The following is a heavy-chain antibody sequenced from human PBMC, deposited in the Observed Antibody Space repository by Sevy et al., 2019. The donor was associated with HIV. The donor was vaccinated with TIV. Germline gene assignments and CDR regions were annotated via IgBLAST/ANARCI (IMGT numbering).Heavy chain of an antibody. D-gene: IGHD1-7*01. CDR2: ISGISNYI. CDR3: VRGENWNYAGY. CDR1: GFTFSSNS. Sequence: GGSLRLSCAASGFTFSSNSMNWVRQAPGKGLEWVSSISGISNYIYYADSLKGRFTISRDNAKNSLYLEMNSLRVEDTAVYYCVRGENWNYAGYWGQGTLVTVSS. J-gene: IGHJ4*02. V-gene: IGHV3-21*01.